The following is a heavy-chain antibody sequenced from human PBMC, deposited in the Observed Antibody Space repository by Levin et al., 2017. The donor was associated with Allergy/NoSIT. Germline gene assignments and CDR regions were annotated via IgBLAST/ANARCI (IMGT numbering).Heavy chain of an antibody. CDR1: GFTFSSYA. CDR2: ISGSGAST. Sequence: GESLKISCAASGFTFSSYAMRWVRQAPGKGLEWVSAISGSGASTYYADSVKGRFTISRDNSKNTLYLQMNSLRAEDTAVYYCAKEDCTGGLCLIDYWGQGTLVTVSS. D-gene: IGHD2-8*02. J-gene: IGHJ4*02. CDR3: AKEDCTGGLCLIDY. V-gene: IGHV3-23*01.